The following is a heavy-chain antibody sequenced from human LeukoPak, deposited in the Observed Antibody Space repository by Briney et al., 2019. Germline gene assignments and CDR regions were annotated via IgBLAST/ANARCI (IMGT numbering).Heavy chain of an antibody. J-gene: IGHJ2*01. CDR3: AKGALWFGESPVRAFFDL. Sequence: GGSLRLSCTASGFTFGDYAMSWVRQAPGKGLEWVGFIRSKTYDGTTEYAASVKGRFTISRDNAKNSLYLQMNSLRAEDTAVYYCAKGALWFGESPVRAFFDLWGRGTLVSVSS. CDR2: IRSKTYDGTT. V-gene: IGHV3-49*04. CDR1: GFTFGDYA. D-gene: IGHD3-10*01.